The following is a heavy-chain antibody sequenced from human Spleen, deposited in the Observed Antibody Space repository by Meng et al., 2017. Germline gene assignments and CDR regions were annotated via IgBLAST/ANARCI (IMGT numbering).Heavy chain of an antibody. CDR2: ISGSGGST. V-gene: IGHV3-23*01. CDR1: GFTFRTYA. J-gene: IGHJ4*02. D-gene: IGHD3/OR15-3a*01. CDR3: AKDTYDCWSGYYTNYFDY. Sequence: GESLKISCAASGFTFRTYAMHWVRQAPGKGLEWVSAISGSGGSTYYADSVKGRFTISRDNSKNTLYLQMNSLRAEETAVYYCAKDTYDCWSGYYTNYFDYWGQGTLVTVSS.